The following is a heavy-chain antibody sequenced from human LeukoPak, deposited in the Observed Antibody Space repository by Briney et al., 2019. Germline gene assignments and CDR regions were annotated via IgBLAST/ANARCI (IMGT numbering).Heavy chain of an antibody. Sequence: GGSLRLSCVASGFTFSSYSMNWIRQAPGKGLEWVSSISSSSSYIYYADSVKGRFTISRDNSKNTLYLQMNSLRAEDTAVYYCARRASDYYDSSGYYPGHFDYWGQGTLVTVSS. CDR3: ARRASDYYDSSGYYPGHFDY. J-gene: IGHJ4*02. CDR1: GFTFSSYS. D-gene: IGHD3-22*01. CDR2: ISSSSSYI. V-gene: IGHV3-21*01.